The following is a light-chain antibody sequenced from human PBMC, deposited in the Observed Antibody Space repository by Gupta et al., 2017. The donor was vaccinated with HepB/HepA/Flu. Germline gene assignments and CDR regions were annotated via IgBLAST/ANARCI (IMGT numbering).Light chain of an antibody. CDR1: SSDIGGYTY. J-gene: IGLJ3*02. Sequence: QSALTQPASVSGSPGQSITISCAGTSSDIGGYTYVSWYQHHPAKAPKLIIYDVTNRPSGVSNRFSGPKSGNAASLTISGLQAEDESYYYCSSYTNTNTWLFGGGTRLTVL. V-gene: IGLV2-14*03. CDR2: DVT. CDR3: SSYTNTNTWL.